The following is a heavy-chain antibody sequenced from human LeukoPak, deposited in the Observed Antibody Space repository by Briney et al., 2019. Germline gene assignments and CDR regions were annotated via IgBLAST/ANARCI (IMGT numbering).Heavy chain of an antibody. CDR2: ISYDGSSK. CDR1: GFTFSSYG. Sequence: GGSLRLSCAASGFTFSSYGMHWVRQAPGKGLEWVAVISYDGSSKYYADSVKGRFTISRDNSKNTLYLQMNSLRAEDTAVYYCAKGLGYWGQGTLVTVSS. J-gene: IGHJ4*02. CDR3: AKGLGY. D-gene: IGHD4-11*01. V-gene: IGHV3-30*18.